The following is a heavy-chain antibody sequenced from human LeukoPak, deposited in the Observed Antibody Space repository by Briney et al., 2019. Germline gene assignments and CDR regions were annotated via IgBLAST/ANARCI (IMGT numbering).Heavy chain of an antibody. V-gene: IGHV3-23*01. CDR3: AKDRTYYSDFSAYYSSPPLQHY. D-gene: IGHD3-22*01. J-gene: IGHJ4*02. CDR2: IFGSTGSTGST. Sequence: PGGSLRLSCVASGFTFSNYAMSWVRQAPGKGLEWVSGIFGSTGSTGSTYYADSVKGRVTISRDNSRNTVYLQMNSLRAEDTAVYYCAKDRTYYSDFSAYYSSPPLQHYWGQGTLVTVSS. CDR1: GFTFSNYA.